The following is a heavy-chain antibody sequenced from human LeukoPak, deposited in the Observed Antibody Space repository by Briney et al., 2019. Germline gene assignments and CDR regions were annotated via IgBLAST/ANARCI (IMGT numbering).Heavy chain of an antibody. V-gene: IGHV1-2*02. CDR3: ARYRTAVNWFDP. Sequence: ASVKVSCKASGYTFTGYYMHWVRQAPGQGLEWMGWINPNSGGTNYAQKFQGRVTMTRDTSISTAYMELSRLRSDDTAVYYCARYRTAVNWFDPWGQGTLVTVSS. CDR1: GYTFTGYY. J-gene: IGHJ5*02. D-gene: IGHD1-14*01. CDR2: INPNSGGT.